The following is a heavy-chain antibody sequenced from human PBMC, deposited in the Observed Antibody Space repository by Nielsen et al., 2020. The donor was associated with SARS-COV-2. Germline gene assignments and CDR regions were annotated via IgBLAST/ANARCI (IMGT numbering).Heavy chain of an antibody. CDR3: AREASGYDHYKYGMDV. D-gene: IGHD5-12*01. CDR1: GASIGSGGHF. CDR2: IYFTGRT. Sequence: SETLSLTCTVSGASIGSGGHFWSWIRQHPGKGLEWIGYIYFTGRTSYNPSLKSRVAMSVDTSKNQFSLNLKSVTAADTAVYYCAREASGYDHYKYGMDVWGLGATVTVSS. J-gene: IGHJ6*02. V-gene: IGHV4-31*03.